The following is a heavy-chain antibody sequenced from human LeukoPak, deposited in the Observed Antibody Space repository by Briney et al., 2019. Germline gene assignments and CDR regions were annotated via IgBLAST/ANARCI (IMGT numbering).Heavy chain of an antibody. V-gene: IGHV3-23*01. CDR1: GFTFDNYA. Sequence: GGSLRLSCAASGFTFDNYAVSWVRQAPGKGLEWVSTISDTSTNTYYADSVTGRFTISRDNSMNTLYLQMNSLRAEDTAIYFCAKVPYPDYGSWRPPFMDVWGQGTTVAVSS. J-gene: IGHJ6*02. CDR3: AKVPYPDYGSWRPPFMDV. CDR2: ISDTSTNT. D-gene: IGHD3-10*01.